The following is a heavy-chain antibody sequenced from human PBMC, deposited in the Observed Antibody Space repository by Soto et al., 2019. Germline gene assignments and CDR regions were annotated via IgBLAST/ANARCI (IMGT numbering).Heavy chain of an antibody. CDR3: TRGVDIVATIHFFDY. V-gene: IGHV3-49*03. D-gene: IGHD5-12*01. Sequence: GGSLRLSCTASGFTFGDYAMSWFRQAPGKGLEWVGFIRSKAYGGTTEYAASVKGRFTISRDDSKSIAYLQMNSLKTEDTAVYYCTRGVDIVATIHFFDYWGQGTLVTVSS. CDR1: GFTFGDYA. J-gene: IGHJ4*02. CDR2: IRSKAYGGTT.